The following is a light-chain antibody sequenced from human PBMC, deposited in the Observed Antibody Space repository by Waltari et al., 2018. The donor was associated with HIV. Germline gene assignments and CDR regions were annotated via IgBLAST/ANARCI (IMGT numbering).Light chain of an antibody. J-gene: IGLJ1*01. CDR1: SSDVGRYNH. CDR3: CSYGGTYAPYV. Sequence: QSALTQPRSVSGSPGQSVTISCTGTSSDVGRYNHVSWYQQHPGKAPKLMIYDVTERPPGVPDHFSGSKSGNTASLTISGLQAEDEADYYCCSYGGTYAPYVFGTGTKVTVL. CDR2: DVT. V-gene: IGLV2-11*01.